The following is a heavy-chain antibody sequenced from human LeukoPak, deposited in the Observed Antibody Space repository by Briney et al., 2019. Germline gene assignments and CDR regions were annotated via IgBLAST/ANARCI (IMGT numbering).Heavy chain of an antibody. CDR1: GYTFTSYG. CDR2: ISAYNGNT. V-gene: IGHV1-18*01. D-gene: IGHD3-22*01. J-gene: IGHJ4*02. CDR3: ASDDSSGKSDY. Sequence: ASVKVSCKASGYTFTSYGISWVRQAPGQGLEWMGWISAYNGNTNYAQKLQGRVTMPTDTSTSTAYMELRSLRSDDTAVYYCASDDSSGKSDYWGQGTLVTVSS.